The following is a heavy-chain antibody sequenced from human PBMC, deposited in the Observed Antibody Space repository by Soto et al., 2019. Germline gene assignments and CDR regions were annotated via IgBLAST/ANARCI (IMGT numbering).Heavy chain of an antibody. CDR2: INPNSGGT. J-gene: IGHJ3*02. CDR1: GYTFTGYY. D-gene: IGHD3-22*01. CDR3: ARGGRVTNYYEKNCSRDDAFDI. V-gene: IGHV1-2*04. Sequence: AASVKVSCKASGYTFTGYYMHWVRQAPGQGLEWMGWINPNSGGTNYAQKFQGWVTMTRDTSISTAYMELSRLRSDDTAVYYCARGGRVTNYYEKNCSRDDAFDIWGQGTMVTVSS.